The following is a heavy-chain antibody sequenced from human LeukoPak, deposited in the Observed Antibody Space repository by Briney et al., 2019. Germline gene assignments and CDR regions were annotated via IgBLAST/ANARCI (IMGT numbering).Heavy chain of an antibody. J-gene: IGHJ4*02. Sequence: ASVKVSCKASGYTFTNYDINWVRQAAGQGLEWMGWMNPNSGNTGYAQKFQGRVTMTRNTSISTAYMELSSLKSEDTAVYYCARDLAWGAFDYWGQGILVAVSS. CDR2: MNPNSGNT. CDR1: GYTFTNYD. V-gene: IGHV1-8*01. D-gene: IGHD7-27*01. CDR3: ARDLAWGAFDY.